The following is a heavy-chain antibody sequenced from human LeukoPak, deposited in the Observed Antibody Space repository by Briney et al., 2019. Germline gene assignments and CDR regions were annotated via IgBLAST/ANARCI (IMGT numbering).Heavy chain of an antibody. D-gene: IGHD3-22*01. V-gene: IGHV3-30*18. Sequence: GRSLRLSCAASGFTFSSYGMHWVRQAPGKGLEWVAVISYDGSNKYYADSVKGRFTISRDNSKNTLYLQMNSLRAEDTAVYYCAKEGTYYYDSSGYPILNFDYWGQGTLVTVSS. CDR3: AKEGTYYYDSSGYPILNFDY. CDR2: ISYDGSNK. J-gene: IGHJ4*02. CDR1: GFTFSSYG.